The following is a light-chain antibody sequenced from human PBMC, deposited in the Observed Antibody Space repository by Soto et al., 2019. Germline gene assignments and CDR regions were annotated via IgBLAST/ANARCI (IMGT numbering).Light chain of an antibody. V-gene: IGKV1-9*01. J-gene: IGKJ4*01. CDR1: QGISSY. Sequence: IQLTQSPSSLSASVGDRVTITCRASQGISSYLAWYQQKPGKAPKLLIYAASTLQSGGPSRFSGSGSGTYFTLTISSLQPEDFATYYCQQLNSYPRTFGGGTKLDIK. CDR3: QQLNSYPRT. CDR2: AAS.